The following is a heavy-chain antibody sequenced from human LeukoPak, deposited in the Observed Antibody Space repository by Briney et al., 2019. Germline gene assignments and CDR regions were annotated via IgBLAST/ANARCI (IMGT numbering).Heavy chain of an antibody. Sequence: GGSLRLSCAASGFTFSDYYMSWIRQAPGKGLEWVSYISSSGSTIYYADSVKGRFIISRDNSRNTLYLQINSLRAEDTALYYCAQGYSSGWYPYWGQGTLVTVSS. CDR1: GFTFSDYY. D-gene: IGHD6-19*01. CDR2: ISSSGSTI. CDR3: AQGYSSGWYPY. J-gene: IGHJ4*02. V-gene: IGHV3-11*01.